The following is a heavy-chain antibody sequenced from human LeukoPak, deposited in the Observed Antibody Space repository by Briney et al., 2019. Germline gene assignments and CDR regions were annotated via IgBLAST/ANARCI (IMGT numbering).Heavy chain of an antibody. CDR1: GFTVSSNY. CDR2: IYSGGST. D-gene: IGHD2-2*01. J-gene: IGHJ3*02. CDR3: ACCSSTSCYRGKGLEAFDI. V-gene: IGHV3-53*05. Sequence: GGSLRLSCAASGFTVSSNYMSWVRQAPGKGLEWVSVIYSGGSTYYADSVKGRFTISRDNSKNTLYLQMNSLRAEDTAVYYCACCSSTSCYRGKGLEAFDIWGQGTMVTVSS.